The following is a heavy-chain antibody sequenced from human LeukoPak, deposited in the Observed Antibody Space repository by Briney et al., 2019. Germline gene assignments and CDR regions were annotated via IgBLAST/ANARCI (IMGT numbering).Heavy chain of an antibody. CDR1: GFTFDDYA. CDR3: AKDSSGELTTPDY. V-gene: IGHV3-9*01. Sequence: PGGSLRLSCAASGFTFDDYAMHWVRQAPGKGLEWVSGISWNSGSIGYADSVKGRFTISRDNAKNSLYLQMNSLRAEDTALYYCAKDSSGELTTPDYWGQGTLVTVSS. CDR2: ISWNSGSI. J-gene: IGHJ4*02. D-gene: IGHD6-19*01.